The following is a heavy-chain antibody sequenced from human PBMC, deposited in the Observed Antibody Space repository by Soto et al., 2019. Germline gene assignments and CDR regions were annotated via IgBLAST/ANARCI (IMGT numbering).Heavy chain of an antibody. CDR3: ARHWDGGSLAY. Sequence: QVQLQESGPGLVKPSETLSLTCTVSGGSISSDYWSWIRQPPGKGLEWMGYIYSGGSINYNPSLESRVAISVDTSKNRFSLKLTSVTAANTAVYYCARHWDGGSLAYWGQGTLVTVSS. CDR1: GGSISSDY. CDR2: IYSGGSI. D-gene: IGHD3-16*01. V-gene: IGHV4-59*08. J-gene: IGHJ4*02.